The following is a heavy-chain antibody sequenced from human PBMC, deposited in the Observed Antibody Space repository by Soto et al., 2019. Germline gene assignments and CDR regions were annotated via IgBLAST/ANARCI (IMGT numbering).Heavy chain of an antibody. Sequence: SETLSLTCTVSGGSISTYYWSWIRQPAGKGLEWIGRIDTSGNTNYNPSLKSRVTMSVDTSKKQFSLKLTSVTAADTAVYYCARYSSNWFQTEGMDVWGQGTTVTV. D-gene: IGHD6-13*01. CDR1: GGSISTYY. V-gene: IGHV4-4*07. CDR3: ARYSSNWFQTEGMDV. J-gene: IGHJ6*02. CDR2: IDTSGNT.